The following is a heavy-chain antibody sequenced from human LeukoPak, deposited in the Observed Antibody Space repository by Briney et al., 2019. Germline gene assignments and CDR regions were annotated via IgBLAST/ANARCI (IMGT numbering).Heavy chain of an antibody. Sequence: SVKVSCKASGGTFSSYAISWVRQAPGQGLEWMGGIIPIFGTANYAQKFQGRVTITADESTSTAYMELSSLRSEDTAVYYCAWGYYDSSGYYSRGATFPPTVFDYWGQGTLVTVS. V-gene: IGHV1-69*01. CDR2: IIPIFGTA. J-gene: IGHJ4*02. CDR1: GGTFSSYA. D-gene: IGHD3-22*01. CDR3: AWGYYDSSGYYSRGATFPPTVFDY.